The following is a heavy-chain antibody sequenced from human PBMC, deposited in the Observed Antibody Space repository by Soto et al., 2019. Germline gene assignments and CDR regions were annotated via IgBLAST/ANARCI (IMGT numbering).Heavy chain of an antibody. D-gene: IGHD3-10*01. Sequence: LRLSCAASGFTFSSYAMNWVRQAPGKGLEWVSIISGSGDSTYYADSVKGRFTISRDNTKNTLYLQMNSLRAEDTAVYYCANKFFSGSGSYRGWFDPWGQGTLVTVSS. CDR3: ANKFFSGSGSYRGWFDP. CDR2: ISGSGDST. J-gene: IGHJ5*02. CDR1: GFTFSSYA. V-gene: IGHV3-23*01.